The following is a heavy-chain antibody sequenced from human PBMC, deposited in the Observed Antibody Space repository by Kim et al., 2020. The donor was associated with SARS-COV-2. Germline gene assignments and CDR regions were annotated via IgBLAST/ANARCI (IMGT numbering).Heavy chain of an antibody. Sequence: SETLSLTCAVYGGSFSGYYWSWIRQPPGKGLEWIGEINHSGSTNYNPSLKSRVTISVDTSKNQFSLKLSSVTAADTAVYYCARSRRRGGSSVWFDPWGQGTLVTVSS. V-gene: IGHV4-34*01. CDR2: INHSGST. J-gene: IGHJ5*02. CDR3: ARSRRRGGSSVWFDP. D-gene: IGHD2-15*01. CDR1: GGSFSGYY.